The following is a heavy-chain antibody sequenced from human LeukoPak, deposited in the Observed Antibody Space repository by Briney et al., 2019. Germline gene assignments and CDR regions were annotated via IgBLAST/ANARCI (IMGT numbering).Heavy chain of an antibody. CDR1: GYSISSGYY. D-gene: IGHD5-12*01. CDR3: ARGGYSGYAPYYFDY. V-gene: IGHV4-38-2*02. Sequence: SETLSLTCTVSGYSISSGYYWGGIRPPPGKGLEGIGIIYHSGSTYYNPSLKRRVTISVDTSKNQFSLKLSSVTAADTAVYYCARGGYSGYAPYYFDYWGQGTLVTVSS. CDR2: IYHSGST. J-gene: IGHJ4*02.